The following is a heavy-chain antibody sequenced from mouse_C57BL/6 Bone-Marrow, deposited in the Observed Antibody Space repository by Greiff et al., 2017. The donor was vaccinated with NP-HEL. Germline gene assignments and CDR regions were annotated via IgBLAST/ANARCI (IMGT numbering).Heavy chain of an antibody. J-gene: IGHJ1*03. CDR3: ARDATTVVAGYWYFDV. Sequence: EVKLVESGGGLVQSGRSLRLSCATSGFTFSDFYMEWVRQAPGKGLEWIAASRNKANDYTTEYSASVKGRFIVSRDTSQSILYLQMNALRAEDTAIYYCARDATTVVAGYWYFDVWGTGTTVTVSS. CDR2: SRNKANDYTT. D-gene: IGHD1-1*01. CDR1: GFTFSDFY. V-gene: IGHV7-1*01.